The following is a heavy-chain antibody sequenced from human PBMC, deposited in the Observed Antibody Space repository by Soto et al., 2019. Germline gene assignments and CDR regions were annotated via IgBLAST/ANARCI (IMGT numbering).Heavy chain of an antibody. CDR3: ARDTRVGYCSSTSPLCGYYYGMDV. V-gene: IGHV1-3*01. CDR1: GYTFTSYA. J-gene: IGHJ6*02. CDR2: INAGNGNT. D-gene: IGHD2-2*01. Sequence: GASVKVSCKASGYTFTSYAMHWVRQAPGQRLEWMGWINAGNGNTKYSQKFQGRVTITRDTSASTAYMELSSLRSEDTAVYYYARDTRVGYCSSTSPLCGYYYGMDVWGQGTTVTVSS.